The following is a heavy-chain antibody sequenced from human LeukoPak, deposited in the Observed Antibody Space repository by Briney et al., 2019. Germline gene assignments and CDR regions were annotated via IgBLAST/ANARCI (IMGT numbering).Heavy chain of an antibody. CDR3: AKDARVTMVRGVSYYFDY. Sequence: GGSLRLSCAASGFTFSSYGMHWVRQAPGKGLEWVAFIRYDGSSKYYADSVKGRFTISRDNSKNTLYLQMNSLRAEDTAVYYCAKDARVTMVRGVSYYFDYWGQGTLVTVSS. V-gene: IGHV3-30*02. CDR1: GFTFSSYG. D-gene: IGHD3-10*01. CDR2: IRYDGSSK. J-gene: IGHJ4*02.